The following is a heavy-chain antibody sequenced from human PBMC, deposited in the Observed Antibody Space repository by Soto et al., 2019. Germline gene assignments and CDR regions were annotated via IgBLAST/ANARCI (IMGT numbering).Heavy chain of an antibody. J-gene: IGHJ6*02. V-gene: IGHV1-69*13. D-gene: IGHD2-2*01. Sequence: GASVKVSSKASGGTFSSYAISWLRQAPGQGLEWMGGIIPIFGTANYAQKLQGRVTISADESTSTAYMELSSLRSEDTAVYYCASKLNSRGYCSSTSCYAAGGYYYYYGMDVWGQGTTVTVSS. CDR3: ASKLNSRGYCSSTSCYAAGGYYYYYGMDV. CDR2: IIPIFGTA. CDR1: GGTFSSYA.